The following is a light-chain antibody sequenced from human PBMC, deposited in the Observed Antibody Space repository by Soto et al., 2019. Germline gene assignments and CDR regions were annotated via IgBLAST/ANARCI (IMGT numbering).Light chain of an antibody. CDR3: QQRYSTPWT. Sequence: DIQMTQSPSSLSASVGDRVTITCRASQSISSSLNWYQQKPGKAPKLLIYAASSLQSGVPSRFSGSGSGTDFTLTISSLQPEDFATYYCQQRYSTPWTFGQGTKVEIK. J-gene: IGKJ1*01. CDR2: AAS. CDR1: QSISSS. V-gene: IGKV1-39*01.